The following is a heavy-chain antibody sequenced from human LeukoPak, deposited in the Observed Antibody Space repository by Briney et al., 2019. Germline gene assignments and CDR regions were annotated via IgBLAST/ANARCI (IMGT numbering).Heavy chain of an antibody. CDR3: ATGRYSWFDP. V-gene: IGHV4-4*07. Sequence: PSQTLSLTCTVSTDSMTNYHWSWVRHPAAKGREWTGRIYTSGNTIYNPSLKSRLTMSIDKSKNQFSLRLTSVTAADTAVYYCATGRYSWFDPWGQGTRVTVSS. CDR2: IYTSGNT. J-gene: IGHJ5*02. D-gene: IGHD1-26*01. CDR1: TDSMTNYH.